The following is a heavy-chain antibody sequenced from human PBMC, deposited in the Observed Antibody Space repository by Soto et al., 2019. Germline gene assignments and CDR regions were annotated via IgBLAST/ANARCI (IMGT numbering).Heavy chain of an antibody. J-gene: IGHJ3*02. CDR2: IIPIFGTA. Sequence: QMQLVQSGAEVKKPGSSVKVSCKASGGTFSSYAISWVRQAPGQGLEWMGGIIPIFGTANYAQKFQGRVTITADESTSTAYMELSSLRSEDTAVYYCARGRVQELPLRAVGEAFDIWGQGTMVTVSS. CDR1: GGTFSSYA. V-gene: IGHV1-69*01. CDR3: ARGRVQELPLRAVGEAFDI. D-gene: IGHD1-26*01.